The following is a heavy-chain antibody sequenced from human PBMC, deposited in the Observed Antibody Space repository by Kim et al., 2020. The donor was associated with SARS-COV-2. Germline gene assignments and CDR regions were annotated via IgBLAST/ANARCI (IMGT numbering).Heavy chain of an antibody. CDR3: ARVRGYCSSTSCYVDY. J-gene: IGHJ4*02. Sequence: SVKGRFPISRDNSKNPLYLQMGSLRAEDMAVYYCARVRGYCSSTSCYVDYWGQGTLVTVSS. D-gene: IGHD2-2*01. V-gene: IGHV3-64*01.